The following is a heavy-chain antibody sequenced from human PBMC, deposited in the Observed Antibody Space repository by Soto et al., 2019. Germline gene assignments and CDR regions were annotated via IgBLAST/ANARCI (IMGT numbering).Heavy chain of an antibody. CDR2: ISASGGIT. Sequence: LRLSCEVSGISFSSYAMSWVRQAPGGGLEWVSGISASGGITDYADSVKGRFTISRDISKNTVFLQMNNLRAEDTAMYYCAKDPGQVVDTILPPSWGQGTMVTVSS. CDR3: AKDPGQVVDTILPPS. CDR1: GISFSSYA. J-gene: IGHJ3*01. V-gene: IGHV3-23*01. D-gene: IGHD5-12*01.